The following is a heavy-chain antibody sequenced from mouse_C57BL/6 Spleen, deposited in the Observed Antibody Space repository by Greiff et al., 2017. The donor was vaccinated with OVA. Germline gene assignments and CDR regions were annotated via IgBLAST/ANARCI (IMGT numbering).Heavy chain of an antibody. J-gene: IGHJ2*01. V-gene: IGHV1-50*01. CDR2: IDPSDSYT. D-gene: IGHD2-1*01. Sequence: QVQLQQPGAELVKPGASVKLSCKASGYTFTSYWMQWVKQRPGQGLEWIGEIDPSDSYTNYNQKFKGKATLTVDTSSSTAYMQLSSLTSEDSAVYYCARFLYGNYPYYFDYWGQGTTLTVSS. CDR1: GYTFTSYW. CDR3: ARFLYGNYPYYFDY.